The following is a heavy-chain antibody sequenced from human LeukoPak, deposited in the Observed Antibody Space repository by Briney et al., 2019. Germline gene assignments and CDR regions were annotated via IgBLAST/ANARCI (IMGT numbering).Heavy chain of an antibody. J-gene: IGHJ4*02. CDR3: ARVPDCSGGSCYTSFDY. Sequence: ASVKVSCKVSGYTLTELSMHWVRQAPGKGLEWMGGFDPEDGETIYAQKFQGRVTMTEDTSTDTAYMELSSLRSEDTAVYYCARVPDCSGGSCYTSFDYWGQGTLVTVSS. CDR2: FDPEDGET. V-gene: IGHV1-24*01. D-gene: IGHD2-15*01. CDR1: GYTLTELS.